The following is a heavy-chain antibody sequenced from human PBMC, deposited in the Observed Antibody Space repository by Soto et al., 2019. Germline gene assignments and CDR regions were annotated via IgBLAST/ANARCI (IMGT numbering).Heavy chain of an antibody. CDR1: GGSFSGYY. CDR2: INHSGST. J-gene: IGHJ4*02. Sequence: LSLTCAVYGGSFSGYYWSWIRQPPGKGLEWIGEINHSGSTNYNPSLKSRVTISVDTSKNQFSLRLSSVTAADTAVYYCARVGSSGWSPDYWGQGTLVTVSS. D-gene: IGHD6-19*01. CDR3: ARVGSSGWSPDY. V-gene: IGHV4-34*01.